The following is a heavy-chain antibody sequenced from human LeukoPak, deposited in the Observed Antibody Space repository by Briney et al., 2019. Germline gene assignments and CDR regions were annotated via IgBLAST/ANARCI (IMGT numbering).Heavy chain of an antibody. V-gene: IGHV4-61*08. Sequence: SETLSLTCTVSGDSVSSGGYYWSWIRQPPGKGLEWTGYIYYSGSTNYNPSLKSRVTISVDTSKNQFSLKLSSVTAADTAVYFCTRGGGWLIDFWGRGTLVTVSS. J-gene: IGHJ4*02. CDR3: TRGGGWLIDF. CDR2: IYYSGST. CDR1: GDSVSSGGYY. D-gene: IGHD5-24*01.